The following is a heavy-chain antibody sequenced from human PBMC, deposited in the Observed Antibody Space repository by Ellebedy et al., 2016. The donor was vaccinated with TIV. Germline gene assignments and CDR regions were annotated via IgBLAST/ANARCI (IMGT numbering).Heavy chain of an antibody. J-gene: IGHJ4*02. CDR3: ATQGATGFDY. D-gene: IGHD1-26*01. V-gene: IGHV1-8*01. CDR1: EDTFSNYE. Sequence: AASVKVSCKASEDTFSNYEINWVRQAFGQGLEWMGWMNPKSGNTGYAQEFQGRLTMTKNTSISTTYIELSSLKSKDTALYYCATQGATGFDYWGQGSLVTVSS. CDR2: MNPKSGNT.